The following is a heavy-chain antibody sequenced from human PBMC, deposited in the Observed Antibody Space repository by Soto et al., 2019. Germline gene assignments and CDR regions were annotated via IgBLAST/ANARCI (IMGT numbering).Heavy chain of an antibody. CDR2: IHSDGAK. D-gene: IGHD2-2*01. CDR1: GVSITTQGVG. V-gene: IGHV2-26*01. Sequence: SGPTLVNPTQTLTLTCSLSGVSITTQGVGVGWVRQPPGKALEWLAYIHSDGAKTYSSSLQSRLTISRDYSRRQVVLTLTKLDPMDTATYYCARSISLPASADNWFDPWGQGTPVTVSS. CDR3: ARSISLPASADNWFDP. J-gene: IGHJ5*02.